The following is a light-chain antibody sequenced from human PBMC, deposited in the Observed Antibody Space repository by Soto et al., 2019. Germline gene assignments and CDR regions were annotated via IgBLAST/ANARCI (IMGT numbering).Light chain of an antibody. J-gene: IGKJ4*01. V-gene: IGKV3-15*01. CDR2: GAS. CDR3: QQYSNWPLT. Sequence: EIVMTQSPATLSVSPGETATLSCRASQSVSNNVAWYQQKPGQAPSLLIYGASTRATGIPARFSGSGSGTEFTLTINSLQSEDFAVYYCQQYSNWPLTFGGGTKVDIK. CDR1: QSVSNN.